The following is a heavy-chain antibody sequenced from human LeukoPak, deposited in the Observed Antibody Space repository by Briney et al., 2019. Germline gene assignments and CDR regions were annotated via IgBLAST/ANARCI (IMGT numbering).Heavy chain of an antibody. CDR3: ARGRLVIGGRAWFDP. J-gene: IGHJ5*02. CDR1: GDDVSTNSAT. D-gene: IGHD3-16*02. CDR2: TYYRSKWFN. Sequence: SQTLSLTCAISGDDVSTNSATWNWIRQSPSSGLEWLGRTYYRSKWFNENAVFVKSRTTLNADTSKNQFSLKLSSVTAADTAVYYCARGRLVIGGRAWFDPWGQGTLVTVSS. V-gene: IGHV6-1*01.